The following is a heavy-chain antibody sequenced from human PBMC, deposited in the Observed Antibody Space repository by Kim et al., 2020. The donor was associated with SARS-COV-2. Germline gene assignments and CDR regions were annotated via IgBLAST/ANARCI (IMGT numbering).Heavy chain of an antibody. D-gene: IGHD6-6*01. J-gene: IGHJ4*02. V-gene: IGHV3-23*01. CDR2: RT. Sequence: RTYYADSVKGRFTISRDNSKSTRYLQMNSLRAEDTAVYYCAKNPGSSGDYWGQGTLVTVSS. CDR3: AKNPGSSGDY.